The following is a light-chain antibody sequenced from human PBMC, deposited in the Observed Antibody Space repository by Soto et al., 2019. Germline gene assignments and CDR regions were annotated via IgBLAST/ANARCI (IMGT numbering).Light chain of an antibody. Sequence: DIQMTQSPSSLSASVGYRVTITCRASQSISIYLSWYQQKPGKAHKLLIYAASSLQSGVPSRFSGRGSGTDFALTISSLQPDDLANYDFQESYSTPFTFGPGTNVDVK. CDR1: QSISIY. CDR3: QESYSTPFT. V-gene: IGKV1-39*01. CDR2: AAS. J-gene: IGKJ3*01.